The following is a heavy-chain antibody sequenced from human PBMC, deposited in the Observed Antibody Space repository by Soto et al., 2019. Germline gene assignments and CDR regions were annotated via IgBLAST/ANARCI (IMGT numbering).Heavy chain of an antibody. CDR1: GYTFTGYY. J-gene: IGHJ4*02. CDR3: AREVSVLTTVTTRAFDY. D-gene: IGHD4-17*01. Sequence: ASVKVSCKASGYTFTGYYMHWVRQAPGQGLEWMGWINPNSGGTNYAQKFQGRVTMTRDTSISTAYMELSRLRSDDTAVYYCAREVSVLTTVTTRAFDYWGQGNLVTVSS. CDR2: INPNSGGT. V-gene: IGHV1-2*02.